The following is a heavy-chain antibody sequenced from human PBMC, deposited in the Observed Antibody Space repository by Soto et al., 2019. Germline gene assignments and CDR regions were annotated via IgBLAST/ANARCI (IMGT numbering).Heavy chain of an antibody. D-gene: IGHD1-26*01. J-gene: IGHJ4*02. CDR2: IIPIFGTA. V-gene: IGHV1-69*13. CDR1: GGTFSSYA. CDR3: ARTGKYSSSSRYYFDY. Sequence: SVKVSCKASGGTFSSYAISWVRQAPGQGLEWMGGIIPIFGTANYAQKFQGRVTITADESTSTAYMELSSLRSEDTAVYYCARTGKYSSSSRYYFDYWGQGTLVTVSS.